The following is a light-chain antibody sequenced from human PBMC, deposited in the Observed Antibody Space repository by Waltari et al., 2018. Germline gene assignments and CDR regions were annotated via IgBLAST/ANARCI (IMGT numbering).Light chain of an antibody. V-gene: IGKV3-20*01. CDR2: GAS. Sequence: EIVLTQSPGTLSLSPGERATLSCRASQSVSSSYLAWYQQKPGQAPRLLIYGASSRATGVPDRFSGGGSGTDFTLTISRLEPEDVAVYYCQRFDSSSVTFGQGTKLEIK. CDR1: QSVSSSY. J-gene: IGKJ2*01. CDR3: QRFDSSSVT.